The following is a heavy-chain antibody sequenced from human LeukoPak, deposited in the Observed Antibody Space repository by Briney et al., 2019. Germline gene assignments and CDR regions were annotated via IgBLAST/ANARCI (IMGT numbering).Heavy chain of an antibody. CDR3: ARDQWWQFIAVAITSYFDS. J-gene: IGHJ4*02. V-gene: IGHV4-34*01. D-gene: IGHD6-19*01. CDR1: GGSFSGYY. CDR2: INHSGST. Sequence: PSETLSLTCAVYGGSFSGYYWNWIRQPPGKGLEWIGEINHSGSTNYNPSLKSRVTISLDTSKNQFSLKLNSVTAADTAVYYCARDQWWQFIAVAITSYFDSWGQGTLVTVSS.